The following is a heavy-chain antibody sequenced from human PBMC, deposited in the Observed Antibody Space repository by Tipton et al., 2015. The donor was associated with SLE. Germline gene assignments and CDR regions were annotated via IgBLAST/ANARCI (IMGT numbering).Heavy chain of an antibody. D-gene: IGHD6-6*01. V-gene: IGHV3-7*01. J-gene: IGHJ5*02. Sequence: GSLRLSCAASGLTFSDYRMSWVRQAPGKGLEWVASLKEDGSGESYVDSVKGRFTISRDNAKNSLFLQMNSLRVEDSAVYYCARWSIAVRTEFDPWGQGTLVTVSS. CDR1: GLTFSDYR. CDR3: ARWSIAVRTEFDP. CDR2: LKEDGSGE.